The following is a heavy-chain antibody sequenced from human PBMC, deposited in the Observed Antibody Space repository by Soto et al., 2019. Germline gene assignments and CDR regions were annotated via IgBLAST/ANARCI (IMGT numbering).Heavy chain of an antibody. CDR1: GFTLSSYA. J-gene: IGHJ5*02. D-gene: IGHD1-7*01. CDR3: GKGGPGTTPAYLGLNWFDP. V-gene: IGHV3-23*01. Sequence: GGSLRLSCAASGFTLSSYAMSWVLQAPGKGLEWVSAISGSGGSTYYADSVKGRFTISRDNSKNTLYLQMNSLRAEDTAVYYCGKGGPGTTPAYLGLNWFDPSGQGTLVTVSS. CDR2: ISGSGGST.